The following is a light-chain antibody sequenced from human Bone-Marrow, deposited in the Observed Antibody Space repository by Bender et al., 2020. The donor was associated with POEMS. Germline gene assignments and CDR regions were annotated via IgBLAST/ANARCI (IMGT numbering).Light chain of an antibody. J-gene: IGLJ3*02. CDR2: EDT. CDR3: QSADGSGSYWV. CDR1: ALPRQY. V-gene: IGLV3-25*02. Sequence: SYELTQPPSVSVSPGQTAGITCSGDALPRQYGYWYQQKPGQSPVLLIYEDTERPSGIPERFSGSRSGTTVTLTIRGVQAEEEADYYCQSADGSGSYWVFGGGTKLTVL.